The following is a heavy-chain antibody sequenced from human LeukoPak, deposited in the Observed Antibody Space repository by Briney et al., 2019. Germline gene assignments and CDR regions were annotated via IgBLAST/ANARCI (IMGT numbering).Heavy chain of an antibody. Sequence: GGSLRLSCAASGFTFSSYWMHWVRQAPGRGLVWVSRINSDGSSTSYADSVKGRFTISRDNAKNTLYLQMNSLRAEDTAVYYCARERVGASMDVWGQGTTVTVSS. D-gene: IGHD1-26*01. CDR2: INSDGSST. V-gene: IGHV3-74*01. J-gene: IGHJ6*02. CDR3: ARERVGASMDV. CDR1: GFTFSSYW.